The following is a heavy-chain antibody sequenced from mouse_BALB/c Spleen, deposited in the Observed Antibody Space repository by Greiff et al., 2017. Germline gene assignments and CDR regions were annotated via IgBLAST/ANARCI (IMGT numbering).Heavy chain of an antibody. Sequence: EVQLVESGPGLVKPSQSLSLTCTVTGYSITSDYAWNWIRQFPGNKLEWMGYISYSGSTSYNPSLKSRISITRDTSKNQFFLQLNSVTTEDTATYYCAREGAYYRYPYYAMDYWGQGTSVTVSS. CDR1: GYSITSDYA. CDR2: ISYSGST. J-gene: IGHJ4*01. D-gene: IGHD2-14*01. V-gene: IGHV3-2*02. CDR3: AREGAYYRYPYYAMDY.